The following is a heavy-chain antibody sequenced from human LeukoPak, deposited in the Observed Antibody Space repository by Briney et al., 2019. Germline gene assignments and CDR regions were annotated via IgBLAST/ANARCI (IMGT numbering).Heavy chain of an antibody. Sequence: ASVTVSCKASGYTFTGYYMHWVRQAPGQGLEWMGWINPNSGGTNYAQKFQGRVTMTRDTSISTAYMELSRLRSDDTAVYYCRVVPAAIGGFFDYWGRGTLVTVSS. D-gene: IGHD2-2*01. CDR3: RVVPAAIGGFFDY. J-gene: IGHJ4*02. V-gene: IGHV1-2*02. CDR1: GYTFTGYY. CDR2: INPNSGGT.